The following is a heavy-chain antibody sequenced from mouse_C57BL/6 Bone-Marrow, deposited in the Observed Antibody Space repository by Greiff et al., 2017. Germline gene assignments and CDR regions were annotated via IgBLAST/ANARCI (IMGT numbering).Heavy chain of an antibody. J-gene: IGHJ2*01. Sequence: QVQLQQPGAELVMPGASVKLSCKASGYTFTSYWMHWVKQRPGQGLEWIGEIDPSDSYTNYNQKFKGKSTLTVDKSSSTAYMQLSSLTSEDSAVYYGARDSSGYNFDYWGQGTTLTVSS. CDR2: IDPSDSYT. CDR1: GYTFTSYW. CDR3: ARDSSGYNFDY. V-gene: IGHV1-69*01. D-gene: IGHD3-2*02.